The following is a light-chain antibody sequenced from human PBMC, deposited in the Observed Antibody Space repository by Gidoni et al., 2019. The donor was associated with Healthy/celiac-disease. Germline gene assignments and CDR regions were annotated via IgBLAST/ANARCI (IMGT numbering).Light chain of an antibody. CDR3: QQYDNPLIT. V-gene: IGKV1-33*01. CDR2: DAS. Sequence: DIQMTQSPSSLSASVEDRVTITCQASQDISNYLNWYQQKPGKAPKLLIYDASNLETGVPSRFSGSGSGTDFTFTISSLQPEDIATYYCQQYDNPLITFXQXTRLEIK. CDR1: QDISNY. J-gene: IGKJ5*01.